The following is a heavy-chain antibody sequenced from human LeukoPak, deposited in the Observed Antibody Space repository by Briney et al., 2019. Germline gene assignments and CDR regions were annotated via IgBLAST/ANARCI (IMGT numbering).Heavy chain of an antibody. D-gene: IGHD4-17*01. J-gene: IGHJ4*02. Sequence: ASVKVSCKASGYTFTVYYMHWVRRAPGQGLEWMGWINPNSGGTNYAQKFQGRVTMTRDTSISTAYMELSRLRSDDTAVYYCARGGRLRRYYFDYCGQGTLVTVSS. CDR3: ARGGRLRRYYFDY. V-gene: IGHV1-2*02. CDR1: GYTFTVYY. CDR2: INPNSGGT.